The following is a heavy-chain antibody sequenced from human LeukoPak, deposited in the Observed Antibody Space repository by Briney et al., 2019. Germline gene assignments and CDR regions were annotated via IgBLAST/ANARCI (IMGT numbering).Heavy chain of an antibody. V-gene: IGHV3-11*01. J-gene: IGHJ4*02. CDR3: AKDRDYYDSSGLEY. D-gene: IGHD3-22*01. Sequence: PGGSLRLSCVVSGFTFSDYYMSWIRQTPGKGLEWISFISSRGNLIYYADSVKGRFTISRDNAKNTLYLQMNSLRAEDTAVYYCAKDRDYYDSSGLEYWGQGTLVTVSS. CDR1: GFTFSDYY. CDR2: ISSRGNLI.